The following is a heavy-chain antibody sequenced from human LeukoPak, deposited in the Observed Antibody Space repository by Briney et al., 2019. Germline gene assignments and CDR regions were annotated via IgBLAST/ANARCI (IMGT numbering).Heavy chain of an antibody. J-gene: IGHJ4*02. CDR3: ARDSSGAFDH. CDR2: IKQDGSEK. Sequence: GGSLRLSCAASGFTFSSYWMTWVRQAPGRGLEWVANIKQDGSEKHYVDSVKGRFTISRDNAKNSLYLQMNSLRAEDTAVYYCARDSSGAFDHWGQGTLVTVSS. D-gene: IGHD3-10*01. V-gene: IGHV3-7*03. CDR1: GFTFSSYW.